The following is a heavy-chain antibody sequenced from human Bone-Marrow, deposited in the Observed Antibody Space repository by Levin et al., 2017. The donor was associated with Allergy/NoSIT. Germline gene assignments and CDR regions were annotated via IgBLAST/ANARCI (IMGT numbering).Heavy chain of an antibody. CDR1: GFTFSSYG. CDR2: ISYDGSNK. D-gene: IGHD2-15*01. Sequence: GGSLRLSCAASGFTFSSYGMHWVRQAPGKGLEWVAVISYDGSNKYHADSVKGRFTISRDNSKNTLYLQMNSLRAEDTAVYYCAKDIGYCSGGSCYGFDYWGQGTLVTVSS. V-gene: IGHV3-30*18. CDR3: AKDIGYCSGGSCYGFDY. J-gene: IGHJ4*02.